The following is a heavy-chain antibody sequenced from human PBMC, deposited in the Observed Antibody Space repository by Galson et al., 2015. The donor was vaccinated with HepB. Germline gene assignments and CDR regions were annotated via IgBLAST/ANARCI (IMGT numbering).Heavy chain of an antibody. Sequence: SLRLSCAASGFTFSSYGTHWVRQAPGKGLEWVAFISNDGSNKYYGDSVKGRFTISRDNSKNTLQMNSLRTEDSAVYYCAKEAGGSGWFYFDYWGQGALVTVSS. D-gene: IGHD6-19*01. V-gene: IGHV3-30*18. CDR1: GFTFSSYG. CDR2: ISNDGSNK. CDR3: AKEAGGSGWFYFDY. J-gene: IGHJ4*02.